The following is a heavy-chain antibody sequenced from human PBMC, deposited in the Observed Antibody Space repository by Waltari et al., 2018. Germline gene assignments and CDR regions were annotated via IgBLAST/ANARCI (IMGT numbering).Heavy chain of an antibody. CDR2: INPNMGGT. D-gene: IGHD5-18*01. Sequence: QVQLVQSGAEVKKPGASVKVSCKASGYTFTGYYMHWVRQAPGQGLEWRGRINPNMGGTNYAKNFQGRVTRTRDTSISTAYMELSRRRSDDTAVYYCASHVDTAMVTGYWGQGTLVTVSS. CDR1: GYTFTGYY. V-gene: IGHV1-2*06. CDR3: ASHVDTAMVTGY. J-gene: IGHJ4*02.